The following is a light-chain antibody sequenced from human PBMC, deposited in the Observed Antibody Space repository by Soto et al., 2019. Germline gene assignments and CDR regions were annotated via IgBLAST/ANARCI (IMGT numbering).Light chain of an antibody. CDR1: QSVSSY. V-gene: IGKV3-11*01. CDR3: QQRTNWPRSFT. CDR2: DTS. Sequence: EIVLTQSPATLSLSPGERATLSCRASQSVSSYLAWYQQKPGQAPRLLIYDTSKRATGIPARFSGSGSGTDITHTISSLEPEDFAVYYCQQRTNWPRSFTFGPGTKVDIK. J-gene: IGKJ3*01.